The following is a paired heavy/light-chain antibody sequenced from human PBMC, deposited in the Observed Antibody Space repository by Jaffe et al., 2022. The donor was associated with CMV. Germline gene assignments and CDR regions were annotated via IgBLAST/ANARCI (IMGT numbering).Heavy chain of an antibody. Sequence: QVQLVQSGAEVKKPGASVKVSCKASGYTFTSYDINWVRQATGQGLEWMGWMNPNSGNTGYAQKFQGRVTMTRNTSISTAYMELSSLRSEDTAVYYCARDGFWSGPNYYYYGMDVWGQGTTVTVSS. J-gene: IGHJ6*02. V-gene: IGHV1-8*01. CDR3: ARDGFWSGPNYYYYGMDV. CDR1: GYTFTSYD. CDR2: MNPNSGNT. D-gene: IGHD3-3*01.
Light chain of an antibody. CDR1: NIGSKS. V-gene: IGLV3-21*04. J-gene: IGLJ3*02. Sequence: SYVLTQPPSVSVAPGKTARITCGGNNIGSKSVHWYQQKPGQAPVLVIYYDSDRPSGIPERFSGSNSGNTATLTISRVEAGDEADYYCQVWDSSSDHPRVFGGGTKLTVL. CDR2: YDS. CDR3: QVWDSSSDHPRV.